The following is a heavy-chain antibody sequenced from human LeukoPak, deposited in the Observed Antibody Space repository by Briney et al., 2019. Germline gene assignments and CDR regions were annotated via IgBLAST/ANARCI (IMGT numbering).Heavy chain of an antibody. V-gene: IGHV3-30*18. Sequence: GGSLRLSCAASGFTFSSYGMHWVRQAPGKGLEWVAVISYDGSNKYYADSVKGRFTISRDNSKNTLYLQMNSLRAEDTAVYYCAKDKSSGWYFDYWGQGILVTVSS. J-gene: IGHJ4*02. D-gene: IGHD6-19*01. CDR3: AKDKSSGWYFDY. CDR1: GFTFSSYG. CDR2: ISYDGSNK.